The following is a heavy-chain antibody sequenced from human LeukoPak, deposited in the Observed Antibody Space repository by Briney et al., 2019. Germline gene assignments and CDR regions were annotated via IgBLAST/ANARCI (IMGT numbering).Heavy chain of an antibody. CDR3: VKPPEWLRLRADVFET. V-gene: IGHV3-23*01. J-gene: IGHJ3*02. CDR1: GFIFSTYG. CDR2: ISGSGDHT. D-gene: IGHD5-12*01. Sequence: GGSLRLSCAASGFIFSTYGMSWVRQSPGKGLEWVSGISGSGDHTYHGDSVRGRFTISRDNSNNTLYLEMKSLIVEDTALYYCVKPPEWLRLRADVFETWGQGTMVTVSS.